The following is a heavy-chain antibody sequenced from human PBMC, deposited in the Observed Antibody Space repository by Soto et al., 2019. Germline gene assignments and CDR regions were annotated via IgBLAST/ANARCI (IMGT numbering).Heavy chain of an antibody. CDR2: IYYSGST. Sequence: SETLSLTCTVSGGSISSYYWSWIRQPPGKGLEWIGYIYYSGSTNYNPSLKSRVTISVDTSKNQFSLKLSSVTAADTAVYYCARALDYSSSWYSYYYYGMDVWGQGTTVTAP. D-gene: IGHD6-13*01. J-gene: IGHJ6*02. CDR3: ARALDYSSSWYSYYYYGMDV. V-gene: IGHV4-59*01. CDR1: GGSISSYY.